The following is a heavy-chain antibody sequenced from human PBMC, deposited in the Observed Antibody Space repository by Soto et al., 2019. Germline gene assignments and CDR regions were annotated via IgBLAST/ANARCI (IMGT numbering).Heavy chain of an antibody. V-gene: IGHV1-8*01. Sequence: QVQLVQSGAEVKKPGASVKVSCKASGYTFTSYDINWVRQATGQGLEWMGWMNPNSGNTGYARKFQGRITMTRNTSKSTAYMELSSLRSEATAVDYGARERVRGMDVWGQGTTVTVSS. CDR3: ARERVRGMDV. J-gene: IGHJ6*02. CDR2: MNPNSGNT. CDR1: GYTFTSYD.